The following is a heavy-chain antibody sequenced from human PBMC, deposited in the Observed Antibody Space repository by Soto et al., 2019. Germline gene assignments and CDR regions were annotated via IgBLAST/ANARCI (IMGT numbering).Heavy chain of an antibody. CDR1: RLSFRVYS. V-gene: IGHV4-34*01. J-gene: IGHJ4*02. D-gene: IGHD2-8*02. CDR2: INHSGST. CDR3: ARGSWCFDY. Sequence: TQSLSCGLYRLSFRVYSWCWIRQPPGKGLEGIGEINHSGSTNYNPSLKSRVTISVDTSKNQFSLKLSSVTAADTAVYYCARGSWCFDYWGQGNLVTVSS.